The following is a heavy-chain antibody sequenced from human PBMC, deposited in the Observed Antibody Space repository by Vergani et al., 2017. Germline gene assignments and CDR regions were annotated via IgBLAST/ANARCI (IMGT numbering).Heavy chain of an antibody. J-gene: IGHJ6*03. D-gene: IGHD2-2*01. CDR3: ARERGYCSSTSCYGYYMDV. CDR1: GYTFTSYG. Sequence: QVQLVQSGAEVKKPGASVKVSCKASGYTFTSYGISWVRQAPGQGLEWMGWISAYNGNTNYAPKLQGRVTMTTDTSTSTAYMELRSLRSDDTAVYYCARERGYCSSTSCYGYYMDVWGKGTTVTVSS. V-gene: IGHV1-18*01. CDR2: ISAYNGNT.